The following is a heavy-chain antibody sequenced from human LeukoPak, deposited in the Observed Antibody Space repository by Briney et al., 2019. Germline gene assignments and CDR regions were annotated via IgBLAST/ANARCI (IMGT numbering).Heavy chain of an antibody. CDR3: AELGITMIGGV. J-gene: IGHJ6*04. D-gene: IGHD3-10*02. Sequence: GGSLRLSCEASGFTFTKFWMSWVRQAPGKGLEWVSYISSSGSTIYYADSVKGRFTISRDNAKNSLYLQMNSLRAEDTAVYYCAELGITMIGGVWGKGTTVTISS. CDR1: GFTFTKFW. CDR2: ISSSGSTI. V-gene: IGHV3-48*03.